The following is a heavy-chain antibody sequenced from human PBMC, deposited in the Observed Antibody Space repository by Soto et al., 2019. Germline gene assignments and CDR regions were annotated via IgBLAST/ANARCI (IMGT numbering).Heavy chain of an antibody. CDR3: ARDGGDYGGYLWTTPFDY. CDR1: GYTFTSYG. Sequence: ASVKVSCKASGYTFTSYGISWVRQAPGQGLEWMGWISAYNGNTNYAQKLQGRVTMTTDTSTSTAYMELRSLRSDDTAVYYCARDGGDYGGYLWTTPFDYWGQGTLVTVSS. J-gene: IGHJ4*02. CDR2: ISAYNGNT. D-gene: IGHD4-17*01. V-gene: IGHV1-18*04.